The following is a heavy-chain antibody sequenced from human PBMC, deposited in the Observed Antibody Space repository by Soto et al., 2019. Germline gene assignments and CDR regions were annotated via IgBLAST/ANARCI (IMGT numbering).Heavy chain of an antibody. CDR3: AKDEYSSSSRWFDP. CDR1: GGSISSYY. CDR2: IYYSGST. D-gene: IGHD6-6*01. J-gene: IGHJ5*02. V-gene: IGHV4-59*01. Sequence: SETLSLTCTVSGGSISSYYWSWIRQPPGKGLEWIGYIYYSGSTNYNPSLKSRVTISVDTSKNQFSLKLSSVTAADTAVYYCAKDEYSSSSRWFDPWGQGTLVTVSS.